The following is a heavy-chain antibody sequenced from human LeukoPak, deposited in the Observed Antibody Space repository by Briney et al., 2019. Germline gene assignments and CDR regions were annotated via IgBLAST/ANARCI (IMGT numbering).Heavy chain of an antibody. V-gene: IGHV1-18*01. CDR2: ISTYRGNT. J-gene: IGHJ5*02. CDR1: GYTFSNFG. CDR3: ARAGGWNLLDHTRCFDL. Sequence: GASVTVSCKASGYTFSNFGISWLRQAPGQGLAWMGWISTYRGNTDYAQNVQARLAMTTDASTSTAYMELRSLRSDDTAVYYCARAGGWNLLDHTRCFDLWGQGTLVTVSS. D-gene: IGHD2-2*01.